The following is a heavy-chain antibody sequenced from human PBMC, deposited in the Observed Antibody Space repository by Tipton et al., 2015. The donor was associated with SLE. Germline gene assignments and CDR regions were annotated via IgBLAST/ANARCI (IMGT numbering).Heavy chain of an antibody. Sequence: TLSLTCSVSGDSMNNYYWSWIRQPAGMPLEWIGRIYKTGITNYNPSLKGRLSMSVDTSKAHFSLNLNSVTAADTAIYYCARQGTDGWYDAFDIWGPGTMVTVSS. CDR1: GDSMNNYY. CDR2: IYKTGIT. J-gene: IGHJ3*02. D-gene: IGHD6-19*01. CDR3: ARQGTDGWYDAFDI. V-gene: IGHV4-4*07.